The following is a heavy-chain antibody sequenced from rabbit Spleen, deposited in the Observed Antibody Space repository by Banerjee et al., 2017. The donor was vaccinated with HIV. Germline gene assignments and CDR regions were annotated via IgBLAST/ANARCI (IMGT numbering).Heavy chain of an antibody. V-gene: IGHV1S40*01. CDR3: ARNFDL. CDR1: GFSFSSSYW. CDR2: IDSSGST. Sequence: QSLEESGGGLFQPGGSLTLTCTASGFSFSSSYWICWVRQAPGKGLEWIACIDSSGSTYYARWAKGRFRISKTSSTTVTLQMTSLTAADTATYFCARNFDLWGQGTLVTVS. J-gene: IGHJ4*01.